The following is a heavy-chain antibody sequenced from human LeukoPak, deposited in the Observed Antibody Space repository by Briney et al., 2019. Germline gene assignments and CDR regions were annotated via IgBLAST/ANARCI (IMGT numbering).Heavy chain of an antibody. CDR2: PEDGET. D-gene: IGHD4-23*01. V-gene: IGHV1-24*01. J-gene: IGHJ4*02. CDR3: ATDLGGATVVTPFDY. Sequence: PEDGETIYAQKFQGRVTMTEDTSTDTAYMELSSLRSEDTAVYYCATDLGGATVVTPFDYWGQGTLVTVSS.